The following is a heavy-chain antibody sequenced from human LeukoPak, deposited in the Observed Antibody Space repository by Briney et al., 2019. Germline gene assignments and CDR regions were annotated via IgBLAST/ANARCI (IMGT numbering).Heavy chain of an antibody. V-gene: IGHV4-4*07. D-gene: IGHD1-14*01. CDR3: AKVDRNYNGHAFDI. Sequence: PSETLSLACSVSGGSISSDYWSWIRQPAGKGLEWIGRIYSSGGTNYNPSLKSRVTMSLDTSKNQFSLKLSSVTAADTAVYYCAKVDRNYNGHAFDIWGQGTMVTVSP. J-gene: IGHJ3*02. CDR2: IYSSGGT. CDR1: GGSISSDY.